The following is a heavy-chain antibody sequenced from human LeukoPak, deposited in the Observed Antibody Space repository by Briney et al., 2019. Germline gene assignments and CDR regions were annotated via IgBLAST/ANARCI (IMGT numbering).Heavy chain of an antibody. J-gene: IGHJ3*02. Sequence: ASVKVSCKASGCTFTSYDINWVRQATGQGLEWMGWMNPNSGNTGYAQKFQGRVTMTRNTSISTAYMELSSLRSEDTAVYYCARLIAVAGPDAFDIWGQGTMVTVSS. CDR2: MNPNSGNT. CDR1: GCTFTSYD. V-gene: IGHV1-8*01. CDR3: ARLIAVAGPDAFDI. D-gene: IGHD6-19*01.